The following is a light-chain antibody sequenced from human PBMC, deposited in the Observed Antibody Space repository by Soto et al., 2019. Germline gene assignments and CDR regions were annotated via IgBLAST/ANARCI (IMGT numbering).Light chain of an antibody. CDR2: GAS. V-gene: IGKV3-20*01. Sequence: IVLTQSPGTLSLSPGERATLSCRASQSVSNNYLAWYQQKPGQAPRLLIYGASNRATGIPDRFSGSGSETDFTLTISRLEPEDFAVYYCQQYGSLPFTFGQGTKLEIK. CDR1: QSVSNNY. CDR3: QQYGSLPFT. J-gene: IGKJ2*01.